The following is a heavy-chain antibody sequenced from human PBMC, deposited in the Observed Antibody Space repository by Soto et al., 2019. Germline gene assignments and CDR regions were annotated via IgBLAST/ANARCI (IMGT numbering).Heavy chain of an antibody. Sequence: ASVKVSCKASGYTFTSYYMHWVRQAPGQGLEWMGIINPSGGSTSYAQKFQGRVTMTRDTSTSTVYMELSSLRSEDTAVYYCAADPAEFGGVPSLWGQGTLVTVSS. J-gene: IGHJ4*02. CDR1: GYTFTSYY. CDR3: AADPAEFGGVPSL. CDR2: INPSGGST. D-gene: IGHD3-16*01. V-gene: IGHV1-46*01.